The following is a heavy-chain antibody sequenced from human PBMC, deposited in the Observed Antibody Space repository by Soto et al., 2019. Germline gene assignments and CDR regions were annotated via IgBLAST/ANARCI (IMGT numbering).Heavy chain of an antibody. CDR1: GFTFTDDY. D-gene: IGHD2-21*01. Sequence: QVQLVESGGGLVKPGGSLRLSCAASGFTFTDDYMTWVRQAPGKGLEWISYISGSGGTIYYADSVKGRFTXSRDXAKTXXXXQXNTLXXEDSALXYCARGYSAIEXWGQGT. CDR3: ARGYSAIEX. J-gene: IGHJ1*01. V-gene: IGHV3-11*01. CDR2: ISGSGGTI.